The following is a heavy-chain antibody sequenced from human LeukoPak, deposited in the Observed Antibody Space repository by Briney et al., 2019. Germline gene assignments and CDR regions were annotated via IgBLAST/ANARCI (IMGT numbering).Heavy chain of an antibody. Sequence: PGRSLRLSCAASGFTFSSCAMHWVRQAPGKGLEWVAVISYDGSNKYYADSVKGRFTISRDNSKNTLYLQMNSLRAEDTAVYYCASLSSSWYPPLHYYYYYGMDVWGQGTTVTVSS. CDR1: GFTFSSCA. D-gene: IGHD6-13*01. CDR2: ISYDGSNK. CDR3: ASLSSSWYPPLHYYYYYGMDV. J-gene: IGHJ6*02. V-gene: IGHV3-30-3*01.